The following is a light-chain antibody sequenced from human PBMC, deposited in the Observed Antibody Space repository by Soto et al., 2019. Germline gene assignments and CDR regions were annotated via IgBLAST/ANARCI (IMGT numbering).Light chain of an antibody. CDR2: VAS. J-gene: IGKJ4*01. CDR1: QSIGSD. V-gene: IGKV1-39*01. Sequence: DIQMTQAPSSLSASVGDRVTITCRASQSIGSDLSWYQQKPGKAPKLLINVASTLQSGVPSRFSGSGSGTDFTLAISSLQPEDFATYYCQQSSSTPQTFGGGTRVEIK. CDR3: QQSSSTPQT.